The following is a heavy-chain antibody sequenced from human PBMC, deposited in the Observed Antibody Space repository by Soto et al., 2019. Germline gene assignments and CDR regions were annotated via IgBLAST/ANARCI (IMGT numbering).Heavy chain of an antibody. V-gene: IGHV3-74*01. CDR1: GFTFSSYW. J-gene: IGHJ4*02. D-gene: IGHD2-2*01. CDR3: ASFEAAAIYFDY. Sequence: LRLSCAASGFTFSSYWMHWVREAPGKGLVWVSRINSDGSSTSYADSVKGRFTISRDNAKNTLYLQMNSLRAEDTAVYYCASFEAAAIYFDYWGQGTLVTVYS. CDR2: INSDGSST.